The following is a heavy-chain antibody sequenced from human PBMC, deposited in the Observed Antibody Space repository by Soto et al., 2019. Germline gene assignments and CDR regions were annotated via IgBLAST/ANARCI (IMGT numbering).Heavy chain of an antibody. CDR1: GYTFTNYD. Sequence: ASVKVSCKASGYTFTNYDINWVRQAPGQGLEWMGWINPNSGGTNYAQKFQGWVTMTRDTSISTAYMELSRLRSDDTAVYYCARGTEAFDYWGQGTLVTVSS. V-gene: IGHV1-2*04. CDR2: INPNSGGT. J-gene: IGHJ4*02. CDR3: ARGTEAFDY.